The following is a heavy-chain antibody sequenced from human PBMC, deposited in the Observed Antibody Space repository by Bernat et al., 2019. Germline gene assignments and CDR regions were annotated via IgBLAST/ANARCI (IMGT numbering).Heavy chain of an antibody. CDR2: IYSGGST. CDR1: GFIVSSNY. CDR3: AGYNWNDQTVP. V-gene: IGHV3-53*02. D-gene: IGHD1-20*01. Sequence: EVQLVETGGGLIQPGGSLRLSCAASGFIVSSNYMSWVRQAPGKGLEWVSVIYSGGSTYYADSVKGRFTISRDNSKNTLYLQMNSLRAEDTAVYYCAGYNWNDQTVPWGQGTLVTVSS. J-gene: IGHJ5*02.